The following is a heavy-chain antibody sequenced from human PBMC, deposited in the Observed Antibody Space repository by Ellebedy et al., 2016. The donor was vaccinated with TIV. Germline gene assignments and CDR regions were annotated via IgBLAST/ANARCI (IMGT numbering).Heavy chain of an antibody. D-gene: IGHD6-19*01. CDR2: IYHSGIT. Sequence: MPSETLSLTCTVSGGAIDSYYWTWIRQPPGKGLEWIGFIYHSGITNYSPSLESRLTITIDKSKKQFSLRLSSVAAADTAVEYGAVAVAGIRYWGQGTLVTVSS. J-gene: IGHJ4*02. CDR3: AVAVAGIRY. CDR1: GGAIDSYY. V-gene: IGHV4-59*01.